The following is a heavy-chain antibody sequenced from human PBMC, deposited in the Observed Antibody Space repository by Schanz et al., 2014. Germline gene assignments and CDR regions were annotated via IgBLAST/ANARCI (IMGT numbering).Heavy chain of an antibody. D-gene: IGHD3-10*01. J-gene: IGHJ3*02. CDR3: AKGRFGELSAFDI. CDR2: VSSSSSYT. Sequence: QVQLVESGGGLVKPGGSLRLSCAASGFTFSDYYMSWIRQAPGKGLEWVSYVSSSSSYTHYADSVKGRFTISRDNAKNTLYLQMNSLRAEDTAVYYCAKGRFGELSAFDIWGQGTMVTVSS. V-gene: IGHV3-11*05. CDR1: GFTFSDYY.